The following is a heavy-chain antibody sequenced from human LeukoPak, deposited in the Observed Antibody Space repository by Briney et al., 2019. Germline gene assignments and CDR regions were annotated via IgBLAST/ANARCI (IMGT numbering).Heavy chain of an antibody. V-gene: IGHV4-59*01. Sequence: SETLSLTCTVSGGSINSYYWNWIRQPPGKGLEWIGYIYYSGSTNYNPSLKSRVTISVDTSKNQFSLKLSSVTAADTAVYYCARAAYSGSYHSDYWGQGTLVTVSS. CDR1: GGSINSYY. CDR2: IYYSGST. D-gene: IGHD1-26*01. J-gene: IGHJ4*02. CDR3: ARAAYSGSYHSDY.